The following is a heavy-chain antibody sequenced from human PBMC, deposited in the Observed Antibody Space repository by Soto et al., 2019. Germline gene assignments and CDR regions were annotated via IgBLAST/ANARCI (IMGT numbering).Heavy chain of an antibody. CDR2: IYYSGST. Sequence: PSETLSLTCTVSGGSISSSSYYWGWIRQPPGKGLEWIGSIYYSGSTYYNPSLKSRVTISVDTSKNQFSLKLSSVTAADTAVYYCARLPRSSWCHGKDYYYMDVWGKGTTVT. J-gene: IGHJ6*03. CDR3: ARLPRSSWCHGKDYYYMDV. CDR1: GGSISSSSYY. D-gene: IGHD6-13*01. V-gene: IGHV4-39*01.